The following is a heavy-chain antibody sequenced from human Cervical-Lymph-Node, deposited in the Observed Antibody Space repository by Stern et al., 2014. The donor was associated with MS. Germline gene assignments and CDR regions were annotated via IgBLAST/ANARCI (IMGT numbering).Heavy chain of an antibody. CDR3: ARLSSVTTPPYFDY. CDR1: GFSLSTSGVG. CDR2: IYWDDDK. D-gene: IGHD4-17*01. Sequence: QITLKESGPTLVKPTQTLTLNCTFSGFSLSTSGVGVGWIRQPPGKALEWLALIYWDDDKRYSPSLKSRLTITKDTSKNQVVLTMTNMDPVDTATYYCARLSSVTTPPYFDYWGQGTLVTVSS. V-gene: IGHV2-5*02. J-gene: IGHJ4*02.